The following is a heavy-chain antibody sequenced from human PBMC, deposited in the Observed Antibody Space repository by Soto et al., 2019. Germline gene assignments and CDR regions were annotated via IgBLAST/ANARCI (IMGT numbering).Heavy chain of an antibody. CDR3: ARLQRPATFDY. CDR1: GGSISSGGYY. D-gene: IGHD1-26*01. Sequence: AESLSLTCTVSGGSISSGGYYWGWIRQPPGKGLAWMGTIYNNGDTYYTSSLKGQITMSVDTSKNVFSLRLTSVTALDTAVYYCARLQRPATFDYWGLGTLVTVSS. V-gene: IGHV4-39*01. CDR2: IYNNGDT. J-gene: IGHJ4*02.